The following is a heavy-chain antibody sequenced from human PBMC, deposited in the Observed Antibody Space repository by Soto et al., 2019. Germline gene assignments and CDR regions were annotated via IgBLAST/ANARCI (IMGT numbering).Heavy chain of an antibody. CDR2: ISAYNGNT. CDR1: GETFPRYG. V-gene: IGHV1-18*04. CDR3: AIPKGEAARSSEYYYYDVMYF. Sequence: DPVKVSCKASGETFPRYGISCVRQAPGQGLELMGWISAYNGNTNYAQKLQGRVTMTTDTSTSTAYMELRSLRSDDTAVYSCAIPKGEAARSSEYYYYDVMYFWGQGSTDTGS. J-gene: IGHJ6*02. D-gene: IGHD6-6*01.